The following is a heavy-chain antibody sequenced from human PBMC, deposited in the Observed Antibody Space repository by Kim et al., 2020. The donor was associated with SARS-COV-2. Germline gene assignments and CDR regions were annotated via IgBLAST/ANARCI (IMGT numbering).Heavy chain of an antibody. Sequence: SETLSLTCAVSGGSISSSNWWSWVRQPPGKGLEWIGEIYHSGSTNYNPSLKSRVTISVDKSKNQFSLKLSSVTAADTAVYYCARQTGIRRNPKLNWFDPWGQGTLVTVSS. D-gene: IGHD6-13*01. CDR2: IYHSGST. J-gene: IGHJ5*02. V-gene: IGHV4-4*02. CDR1: GGSISSSNW. CDR3: ARQTGIRRNPKLNWFDP.